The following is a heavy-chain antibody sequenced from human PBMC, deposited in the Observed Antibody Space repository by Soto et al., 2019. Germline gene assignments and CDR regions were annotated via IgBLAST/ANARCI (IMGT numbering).Heavy chain of an antibody. CDR3: AKVEYSSSWYVFVDAFDI. D-gene: IGHD6-13*01. Sequence: GGSLRLSCAASGFTFDDYAMHWVRQAPGKGLEWVSGISWNSGSIGYADSVKGRFTISRDNAKNSLYLQMNSLRAEDTALYYCAKVEYSSSWYVFVDAFDIWGQGTMVTVSS. CDR1: GFTFDDYA. J-gene: IGHJ3*02. V-gene: IGHV3-9*01. CDR2: ISWNSGSI.